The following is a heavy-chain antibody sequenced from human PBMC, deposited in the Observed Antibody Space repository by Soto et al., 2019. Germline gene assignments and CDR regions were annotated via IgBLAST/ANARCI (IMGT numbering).Heavy chain of an antibody. Sequence: ASETLSLTCAVSGGAISNYCWSWIRQPAGKGLEWIGRFYASGYTNYNPSLKSRVTMSLDTSKNQFSLRLSSVTAADTAVYYCARGNQVAMSDYWGQGTLVTVSS. V-gene: IGHV4-4*07. CDR2: FYASGYT. J-gene: IGHJ4*02. CDR3: ARGNQVAMSDY. CDR1: GGAISNYC.